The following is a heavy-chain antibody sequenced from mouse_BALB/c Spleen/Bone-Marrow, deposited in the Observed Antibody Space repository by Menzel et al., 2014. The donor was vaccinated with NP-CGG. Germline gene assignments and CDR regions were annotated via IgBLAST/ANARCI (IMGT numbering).Heavy chain of an antibody. V-gene: IGHV1-67*01. CDR1: GYTFTDYA. CDR2: ISTYSGNT. Sequence: QVQLQQSGPELVRPGVSVKISCKGSGYTFTDYAMHWVKQSHAKSLEWIGVISTYSGNTNYNQKFKGKATMTVDKSSSTAYMELARLTSEESSIYFCARPRQXXXXFYXMDYWGQGTSVTVSS. D-gene: IGHD3-2*01. J-gene: IGHJ4*01. CDR3: ARPRQXXXXFYXMDY.